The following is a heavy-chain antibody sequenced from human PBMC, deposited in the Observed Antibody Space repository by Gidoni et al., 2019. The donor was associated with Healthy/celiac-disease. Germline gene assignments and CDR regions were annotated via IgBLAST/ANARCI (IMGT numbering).Heavy chain of an antibody. CDR1: GFTFSSYA. Sequence: QVQLVASGGGVVQPGRSLRLSCAASGFTFSSYAMHWVRQAPGKGLEWVAVISYDGSNKYYADSVKGRFTISRDNSKNTLYLQMNSLRAEDTAVYYCSRTYDSSGYYSYYFDYWGQGTLVTVSS. D-gene: IGHD3-22*01. V-gene: IGHV3-30-3*01. J-gene: IGHJ4*02. CDR3: SRTYDSSGYYSYYFDY. CDR2: ISYDGSNK.